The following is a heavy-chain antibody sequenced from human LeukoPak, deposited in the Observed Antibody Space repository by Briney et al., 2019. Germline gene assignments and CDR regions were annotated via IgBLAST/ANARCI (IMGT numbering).Heavy chain of an antibody. D-gene: IGHD3-3*01. CDR2: IYPDDSDT. CDR3: VRQGVEYTRYNWFDS. J-gene: IGHJ5*01. Sequence: GESLKISCEGFGYNFPTYWIAWVRQMPRKGLELMGTIYPDDSDTRYSPSFQGQVFISADKSTSKAYLQWRNLKPSDTALYYCVRQGVEYTRYNWFDSWGQGTLVTVSS. CDR1: GYNFPTYW. V-gene: IGHV5-51*01.